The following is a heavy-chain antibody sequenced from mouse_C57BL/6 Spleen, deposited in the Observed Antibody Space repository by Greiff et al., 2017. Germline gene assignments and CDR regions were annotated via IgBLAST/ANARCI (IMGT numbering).Heavy chain of an antibody. CDR1: GFTFSSYG. Sequence: EVMLVESGGDLVKPGGSLKLSCAASGFTFSSYGMSWVRQTPDKRLEWVATISSGGSYTYYPDSVKGRFTISRDNAKNTLYLQMSSLKSEDTAMYYCARDPLYGNSIDYWGQGTTLTVSS. CDR2: ISSGGSYT. J-gene: IGHJ2*01. V-gene: IGHV5-6*02. CDR3: ARDPLYGNSIDY. D-gene: IGHD2-1*01.